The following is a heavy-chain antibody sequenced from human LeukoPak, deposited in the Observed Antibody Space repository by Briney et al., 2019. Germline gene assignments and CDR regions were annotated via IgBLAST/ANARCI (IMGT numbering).Heavy chain of an antibody. J-gene: IGHJ4*02. CDR2: INLSGST. V-gene: IGHV4-34*01. CDR3: ARVPASPGSKRVNLSIAAFDY. CDR1: GGSFSGYY. Sequence: SETLSLTCAVYGGSFSGYYWSWIRQPPGKGLEWIGEINLSGSTNYNPSLKSRVTISVDTSKNQFSLKLSSVTAADTAVYYCARVPASPGSKRVNLSIAAFDYWGQGTLVTVSS. D-gene: IGHD6-25*01.